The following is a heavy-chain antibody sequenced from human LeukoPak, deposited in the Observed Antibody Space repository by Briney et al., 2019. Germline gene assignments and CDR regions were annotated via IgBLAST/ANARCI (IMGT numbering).Heavy chain of an antibody. Sequence: GESLQISCKGSGYSFTSYWIGWVRQMPGKGLEWMGIIYPGDSDTRYSPSFQGQVTISADKSISTAYLQWSSLKASDTAMYYCARGDSSSWQPYYYFDYWGQGTLVTVSS. CDR2: IYPGDSDT. CDR3: ARGDSSSWQPYYYFDY. CDR1: GYSFTSYW. D-gene: IGHD6-13*01. V-gene: IGHV5-51*01. J-gene: IGHJ4*02.